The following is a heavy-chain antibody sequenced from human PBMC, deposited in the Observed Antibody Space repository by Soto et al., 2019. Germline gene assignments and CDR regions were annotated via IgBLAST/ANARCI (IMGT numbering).Heavy chain of an antibody. CDR1: VFSVDTTYC. Sequence: ASVKVSCKASVFSVDTTYCIHWVRRAPGQGLEWMGSINPNSGDTNYAQNFQGRVTMTRDTSISTAYMEVSSITSDDTAVYYCGSPRSGPSPDVGHWGHGTVVTVSS. D-gene: IGHD2-15*01. CDR2: INPNSGDT. J-gene: IGHJ4*01. CDR3: GSPRSGPSPDVGH. V-gene: IGHV1-2*02.